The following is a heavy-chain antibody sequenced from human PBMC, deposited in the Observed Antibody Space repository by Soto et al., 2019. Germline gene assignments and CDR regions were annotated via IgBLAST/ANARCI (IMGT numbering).Heavy chain of an antibody. CDR3: ASSLAVAGSAFDI. J-gene: IGHJ3*02. D-gene: IGHD6-19*01. V-gene: IGHV1-69*13. CDR1: GGTFSSYA. Sequence: SVKVSCKASGGTFSSYAISWVRQAPGQGLEWMGGIIPIVGTANYAQKFQGRVTITADESTSTAYMELSSLRSEDTAVYYCASSLAVAGSAFDIWGQGTMVTVSS. CDR2: IIPIVGTA.